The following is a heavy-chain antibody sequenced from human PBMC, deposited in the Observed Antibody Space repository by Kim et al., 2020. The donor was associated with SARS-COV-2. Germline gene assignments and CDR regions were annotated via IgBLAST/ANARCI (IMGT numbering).Heavy chain of an antibody. CDR1: GFTFSSYA. CDR2: VTSSGGSA. J-gene: IGHJ4*02. CDR3: AKSGEMHLWTFDY. V-gene: IGHV3-23*01. D-gene: IGHD1-1*01. Sequence: GGSLRLSCAASGFTFSSYAMSWVRQAPGKGLEWVSAVTSSGGSAYNADSVKGRFTISRDNSKNALYLHMNSLRAEDTAAYYCAKSGEMHLWTFDYWGQGALVTVSS.